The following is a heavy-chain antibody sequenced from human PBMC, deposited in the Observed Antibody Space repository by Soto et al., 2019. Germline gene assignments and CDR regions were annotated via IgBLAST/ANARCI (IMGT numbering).Heavy chain of an antibody. Sequence: QLQLQESGPGLVKPSETLSLTCTVSGGSIGSSSYYWGWIRQPPWKGLEWIGSINYSGSTYYNPSLKSRVTISVDPSKNQFSLKLTSVTAADTAVYYCASHPLRKVFGVVMLKYFDYWGQGTLVTASS. V-gene: IGHV4-39*01. CDR2: INYSGST. D-gene: IGHD3-3*01. CDR3: ASHPLRKVFGVVMLKYFDY. J-gene: IGHJ4*02. CDR1: GGSIGSSSYY.